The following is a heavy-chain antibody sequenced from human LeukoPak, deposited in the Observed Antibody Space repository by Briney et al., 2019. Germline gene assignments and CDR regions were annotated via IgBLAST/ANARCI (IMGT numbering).Heavy chain of an antibody. CDR2: ISARGSTDDTPYGRGST. J-gene: IGHJ4*02. CDR3: ARDSDSRETFVY. D-gene: IGHD2-21*01. V-gene: IGHV4-61*02. Sequence: PSETLSLTCTASGGTISSGPFYWSWIRQTAEQGLDWLGRISARGSTDDTPYGRGSTDYNPSPESRLTLSGDTSKNQFSLKLNSLTAADTAVYYCARDSDSRETFVYWGQGILVAVSS. CDR1: GGTISSGPFY.